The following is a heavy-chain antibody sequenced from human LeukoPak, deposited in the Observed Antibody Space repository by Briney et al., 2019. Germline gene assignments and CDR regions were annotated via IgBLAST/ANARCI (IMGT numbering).Heavy chain of an antibody. CDR1: GGTFSSYA. V-gene: IGHV1-69*05. Sequence: GSSVKVSCKASGGTFSSYAISWVRQAPGQGLEWMGGIIPIFGTANYAQKFQGRVTMTRDTSTTTVYMELSSLRSEDTAVYFCARDIVYCSGGSCYHHYYGMDVWGQGTTVTVSS. CDR3: ARDIVYCSGGSCYHHYYGMDV. CDR2: IIPIFGTA. J-gene: IGHJ6*02. D-gene: IGHD2-15*01.